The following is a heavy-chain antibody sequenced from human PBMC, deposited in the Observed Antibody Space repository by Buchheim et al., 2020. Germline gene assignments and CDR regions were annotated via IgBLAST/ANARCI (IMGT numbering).Heavy chain of an antibody. CDR1: GGSFSGYY. CDR2: INHSGST. V-gene: IGHV4-34*01. CDR3: ARGLGSNSWYGNYGMDV. J-gene: IGHJ6*02. D-gene: IGHD6-13*01. Sequence: QVQLQQWGAGLLKPSETLSLTCAVYGGSFSGYYWSWIRQPPGKGLEWIGEINHSGSTNYNPSLKSRVTISVDTSKNQFSLKLSSVTAADTAVYYCARGLGSNSWYGNYGMDVWGQGTT.